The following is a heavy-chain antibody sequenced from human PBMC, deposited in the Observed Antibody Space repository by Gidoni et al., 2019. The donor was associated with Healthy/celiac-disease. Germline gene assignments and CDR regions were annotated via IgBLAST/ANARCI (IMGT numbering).Heavy chain of an antibody. CDR3: TTLPHLHTTVTTWDYYYYGMDV. CDR2: IKSKTDGGTT. Sequence: EVQLVESGGGLVKPGGSLRLSCAASGFTFSNAWMSWVRQAPGKGLEWVGRIKSKTDGGTTDYAAPVKGRFTISRDDSKNTLYLQMNSLKTEDTAVYYCTTLPHLHTTVTTWDYYYYGMDVWGQGTTVTVSS. J-gene: IGHJ6*02. D-gene: IGHD4-17*01. V-gene: IGHV3-15*01. CDR1: GFTFSNAW.